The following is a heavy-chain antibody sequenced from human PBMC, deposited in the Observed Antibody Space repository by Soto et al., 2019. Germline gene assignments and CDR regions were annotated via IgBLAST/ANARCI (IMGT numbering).Heavy chain of an antibody. CDR1: GDSVNSRSHY. CDR3: ARGYQAPYDFWSGYGHYYGMDV. D-gene: IGHD3-3*01. J-gene: IGHJ6*02. Sequence: PSETLSLTCTVSGDSVNSRSHYWSWIRQPPGKGLEWIGYIYYSGSTNYNPSLKSRVTISVDTSKNQFSLKLSSVTAADTAVYYCARGYQAPYDFWSGYGHYYGMDVWGQGTTVTVSS. V-gene: IGHV4-61*01. CDR2: IYYSGST.